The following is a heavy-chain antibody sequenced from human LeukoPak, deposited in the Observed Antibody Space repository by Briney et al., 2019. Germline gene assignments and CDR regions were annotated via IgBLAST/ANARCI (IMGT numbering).Heavy chain of an antibody. Sequence: PSETLSLTCAVYGGSFSGYYWSWIRQPPGKGLEWIGEINHSGSTNYNPSLKSRVTISVDTSKNQFSLKLSSVTAADTAVYYCARDLRLELRGDAFDIWGQGTMVTVSS. CDR2: INHSGST. D-gene: IGHD1-7*01. J-gene: IGHJ3*02. CDR1: GGSFSGYY. V-gene: IGHV4-34*01. CDR3: ARDLRLELRGDAFDI.